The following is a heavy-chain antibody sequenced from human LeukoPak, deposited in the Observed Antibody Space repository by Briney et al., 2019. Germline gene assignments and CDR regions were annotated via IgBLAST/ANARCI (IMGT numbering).Heavy chain of an antibody. CDR3: ARAGDYRSGWYGDHYYYGMDV. CDR2: IYTSGST. J-gene: IGHJ6*02. D-gene: IGHD6-19*01. CDR1: GGSISSYY. V-gene: IGHV4-4*07. Sequence: KPSETLSLTCTVSGGSISSYYWSWIRQPAGKGLDWIGRIYTSGSTNYNPSLKSRVTMSVDTSKNQFSLKLSSVTAADTAVYYCARAGDYRSGWYGDHYYYGMDVWGQGTTVTVSS.